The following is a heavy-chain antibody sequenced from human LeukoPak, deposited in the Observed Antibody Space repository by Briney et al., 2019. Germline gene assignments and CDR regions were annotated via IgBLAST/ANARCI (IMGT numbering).Heavy chain of an antibody. CDR1: GDSISSGNYY. Sequence: SETLSLTCTVSGDSISSGNYYWSWIRQPAGKGLEWIGRIYTSGSTNYNPSLKRRVTISVDTSKNQFSLKLSSVTAADTAVYYCAREGLNMVRGVIPKEAWGWFDPWGQGTLVTVSS. CDR2: IYTSGST. D-gene: IGHD3-10*01. V-gene: IGHV4-61*02. J-gene: IGHJ5*02. CDR3: AREGLNMVRGVIPKEAWGWFDP.